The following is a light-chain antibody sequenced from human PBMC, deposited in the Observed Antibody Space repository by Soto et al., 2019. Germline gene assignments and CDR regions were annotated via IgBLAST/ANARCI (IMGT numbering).Light chain of an antibody. J-gene: IGKJ5*01. Sequence: PGERATLSCRAGQSVNSNFLAWYQQKPGQAPRLLISGASSRATGIPDRLSGSGSGTDFTLTISSLEPEDFAVYYCQQRSNWPITFGQGTRLEIK. CDR3: QQRSNWPIT. CDR1: QSVNSNF. V-gene: IGKV3D-20*02. CDR2: GAS.